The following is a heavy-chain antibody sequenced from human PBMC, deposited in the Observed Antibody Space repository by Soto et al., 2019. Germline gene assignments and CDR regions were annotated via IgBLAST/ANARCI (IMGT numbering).Heavy chain of an antibody. CDR2: IYPGDSDT. CDR1: GYSYTSYW. J-gene: IGHJ6*02. V-gene: IGHV5-51*01. CDR3: ARHSRNYDFWSGRNYYGMDV. Sequence: GESLKISCKGSGYSYTSYWIGWVRQMPGKGLEWMGIIYPGDSDTRYSPSFQGQVTISADKSISTAYLQWSSLKASDTAMYYCARHSRNYDFWSGRNYYGMDVWGQGTTVTVSS. D-gene: IGHD3-3*01.